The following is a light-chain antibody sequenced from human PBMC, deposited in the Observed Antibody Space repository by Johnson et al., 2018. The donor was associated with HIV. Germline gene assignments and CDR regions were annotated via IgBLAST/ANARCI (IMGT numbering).Light chain of an antibody. CDR3: ETWGTGLSAGGV. CDR2: DND. J-gene: IGLJ1*01. Sequence: QSVLSQPPSVSAAPGRWVTVSCSVTTSNIGDHSVSWFQHLPGAAPKLLIYDNDRRPSGVPDRFSGSKSAASATLAITGLHSGDEADYYCETWGTGLSAGGVFGTGTKVTVL. CDR1: TSNIGDHS. V-gene: IGLV1-51*02.